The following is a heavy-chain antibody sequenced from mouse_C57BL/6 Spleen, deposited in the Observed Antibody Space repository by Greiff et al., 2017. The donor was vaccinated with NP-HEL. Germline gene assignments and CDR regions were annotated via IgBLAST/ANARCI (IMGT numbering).Heavy chain of an antibody. J-gene: IGHJ3*01. D-gene: IGHD2-4*01. Sequence: EVKLVESGGGLVKPGGSLKLSCAASGFTFSSYAMSWVRQTPEKRLEWVATISDGGSYTYYPDNVKGRFTISRDNAKNNLYLQMSHLKSEDTAMYYCARGYDYDDGWFAYWGQGTLVTVSA. CDR1: GFTFSSYA. CDR3: ARGYDYDDGWFAY. CDR2: ISDGGSYT. V-gene: IGHV5-4*03.